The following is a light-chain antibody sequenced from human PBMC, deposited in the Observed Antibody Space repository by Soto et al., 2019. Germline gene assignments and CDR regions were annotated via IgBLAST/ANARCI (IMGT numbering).Light chain of an antibody. CDR1: SSDVGGYNY. Sequence: QSALTQPASVSGSPGQSITISCTGTSSDVGGYNYVSWYQQHPGKAPKLMIYDVSNRPSGVSNRFSGCKSGNTASLTISGLQAEDEADYYCSSYTSSSTLLYVFGTGTKLTFL. J-gene: IGLJ1*01. CDR2: DVS. V-gene: IGLV2-14*01. CDR3: SSYTSSSTLLYV.